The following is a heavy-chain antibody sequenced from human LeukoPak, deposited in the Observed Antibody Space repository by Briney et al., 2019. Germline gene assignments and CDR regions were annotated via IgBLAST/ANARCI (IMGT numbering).Heavy chain of an antibody. CDR1: GGTFNSYA. CDR3: ARDGSGSYVLGWFDP. CDR2: IIPVFGTT. J-gene: IGHJ5*02. V-gene: IGHV1-69*01. Sequence: SVKVSCKASGGTFNSYAISWVRQAPGQGLEWMGGIIPVFGTTNYAQKFQGRVTITADESTSTTYMEMSSLSFEDTAVYYCARDGSGSYVLGWFDPWGQGTLVTVSS. D-gene: IGHD1-26*01.